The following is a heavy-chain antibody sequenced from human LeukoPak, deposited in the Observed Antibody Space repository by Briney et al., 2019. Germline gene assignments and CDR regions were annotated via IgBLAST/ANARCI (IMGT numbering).Heavy chain of an antibody. CDR1: GFTFSSYG. D-gene: IGHD3-22*01. CDR2: IWYDGSNK. J-gene: IGHJ4*02. CDR3: AKCSTYYYDSSGYYYFDY. Sequence: PGRSLRLSCAASGFTFSSYGMHWVRQAPAKGLELAAVIWYDGSNKYYADSVKGRFTISRDNSKNTLYLQMNSLRAEDTAVYYCAKCSTYYYDSSGYYYFDYWGQGTLSPSPQ. V-gene: IGHV3-33*06.